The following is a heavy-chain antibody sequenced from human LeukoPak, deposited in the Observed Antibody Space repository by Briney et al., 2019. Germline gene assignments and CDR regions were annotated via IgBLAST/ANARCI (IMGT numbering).Heavy chain of an antibody. V-gene: IGHV3-48*01. CDR3: ARESSSGYIDY. CDR2: ISSSSSTI. J-gene: IGHJ4*02. CDR1: GFTFSSYS. D-gene: IGHD6-13*01. Sequence: GGSLRLSCAASGFTFSSYSMNWVRRAPGKGLEWVPYISSSSSTIYYADSVKGRFTISGDNAKNSLYLQMNSLRAEDTAVYYCARESSSGYIDYWGQGTLVTVSS.